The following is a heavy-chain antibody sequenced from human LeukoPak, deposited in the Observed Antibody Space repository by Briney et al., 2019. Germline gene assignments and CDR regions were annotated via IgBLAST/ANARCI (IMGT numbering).Heavy chain of an antibody. CDR1: GFTFSSYA. CDR2: ISGTGGST. V-gene: IGHV3-23*01. D-gene: IGHD6-6*01. CDR3: AKDGMYSSSSSYYFDY. J-gene: IGHJ4*02. Sequence: GGSLRLSCAASGFTFSSYAMSWVRQAPGKGLEWVSTISGTGGSTYYADSVKGRFTVSRDNSKNTLYLQMNSLRAEDTAVYYCAKDGMYSSSSSYYFDYWGQGTLVTVSS.